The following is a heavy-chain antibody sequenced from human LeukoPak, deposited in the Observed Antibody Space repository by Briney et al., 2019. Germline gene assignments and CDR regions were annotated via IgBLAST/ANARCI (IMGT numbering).Heavy chain of an antibody. D-gene: IGHD1-26*01. J-gene: IGHJ4*02. V-gene: IGHV4-34*01. Sequence: SQSRSLTCPVHVGSFSCYYWSGIREPTEGGLEWIGEINHSGSTNYNPSLKSRVTISVDTSKNQFSLKLSSVTAADTAVYYCARGSSGSYLLDYWGQGTLVTVSS. CDR2: INHSGST. CDR3: ARGSSGSYLLDY. CDR1: VGSFSCYY.